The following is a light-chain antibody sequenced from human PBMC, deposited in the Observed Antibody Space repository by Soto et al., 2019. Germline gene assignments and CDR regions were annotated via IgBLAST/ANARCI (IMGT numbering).Light chain of an antibody. CDR3: QKYDTAPLT. CDR1: QGFSTA. V-gene: IGKV1-27*01. Sequence: DFQLTQSPSSLSASVGDRVTITCRASQGFSTALAWFQQKSGKVTKLLIYAASTLQSGVPSRFSGSGSGTDFTLTISSLQPEDVATYYCQKYDTAPLTFGGGTKAEIK. J-gene: IGKJ4*01. CDR2: AAS.